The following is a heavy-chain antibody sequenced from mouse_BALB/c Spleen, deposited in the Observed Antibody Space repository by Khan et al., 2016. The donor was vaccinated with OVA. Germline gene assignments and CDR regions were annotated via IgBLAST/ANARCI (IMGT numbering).Heavy chain of an antibody. J-gene: IGHJ4*01. D-gene: IGHD2-3*01. V-gene: IGHV1S135*01. CDR3: ASADGYAMDY. Sequence: EVQLQQSGPELVKPGASVKVSCKASGYAFTSYYVYWMKQSPGKSLEWIGYIDPYNGGTTYNQKFKGKATLTVDKSSNTAYMHLNSLTSEDSVVYYCASADGYAMDYWGQGTSVTVSS. CDR1: GYAFTSYY. CDR2: IDPYNGGT.